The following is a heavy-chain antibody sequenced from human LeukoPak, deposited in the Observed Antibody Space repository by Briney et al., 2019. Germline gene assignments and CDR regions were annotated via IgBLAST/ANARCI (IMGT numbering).Heavy chain of an antibody. CDR2: VNPNSGHT. D-gene: IGHD2-15*01. CDR1: GYTFTSYD. Sequence: ASVKVSCKASGYTFTSYDVNCVRQATGQGLEWMGWVNPNSGHTGYAQKFQGRVTMTTNTSISTAYMELSSLRSEDTAVYYCARGAPGSYCSGGSCPYFDYWGQGTLVSVSS. J-gene: IGHJ4*02. V-gene: IGHV1-8*01. CDR3: ARGAPGSYCSGGSCPYFDY.